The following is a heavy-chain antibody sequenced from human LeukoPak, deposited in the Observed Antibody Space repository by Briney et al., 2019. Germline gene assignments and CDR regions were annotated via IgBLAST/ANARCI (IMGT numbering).Heavy chain of an antibody. V-gene: IGHV3-23*01. CDR1: GFTFSSYA. CDR3: AKDPRSAYDYVWGSYRYAGFDY. J-gene: IGHJ4*02. Sequence: PGGSLRLSCAASGFTFSSYAMSWVRQAPGKGLEGVSAISGSGGSTYYADSVKGRFTISRDNSKNTLYLQMNSLRAEDTAVYYCAKDPRSAYDYVWGSYRYAGFDYWGQGALVAVSS. D-gene: IGHD3-16*02. CDR2: ISGSGGST.